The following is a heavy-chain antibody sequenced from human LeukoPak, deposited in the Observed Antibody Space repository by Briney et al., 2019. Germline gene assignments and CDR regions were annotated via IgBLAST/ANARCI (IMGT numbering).Heavy chain of an antibody. Sequence: GASVKVSCKASGYTFTSYDINWVRQATGQGLEWMGWMNPNSGNTGYAQKFQGRVTMTRNTSISTAYMELSSLRSEDTAVYYCARDRTMVRGVIGGCGYWGQGTLVTVSS. CDR3: ARDRTMVRGVIGGCGY. V-gene: IGHV1-8*01. CDR2: MNPNSGNT. J-gene: IGHJ4*02. CDR1: GYTFTSYD. D-gene: IGHD3-10*01.